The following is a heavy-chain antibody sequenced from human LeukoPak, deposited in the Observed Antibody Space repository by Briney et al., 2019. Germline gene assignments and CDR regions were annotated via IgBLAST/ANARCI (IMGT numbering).Heavy chain of an antibody. J-gene: IGHJ4*02. CDR1: GFTFRSHS. CDR2: ISSASRTM. D-gene: IGHD2-21*01. Sequence: GGSLTLYCTAAGFTFRSHSMGWVRQDPGKGLEWVSSISSASRTMYYADSVKGRFTISRDNAEHSLYLQMNSLRAEDTAVYYCARGDVRDFCGQGTLVTVSS. CDR3: ARGDVRDF. V-gene: IGHV3-21*01.